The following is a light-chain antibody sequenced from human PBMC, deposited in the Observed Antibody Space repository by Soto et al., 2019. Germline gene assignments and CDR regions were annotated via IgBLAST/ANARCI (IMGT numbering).Light chain of an antibody. CDR3: SSYTSSTTLDVV. J-gene: IGLJ2*01. CDR1: SGDVGGHNY. CDR2: EVT. V-gene: IGLV2-14*01. Sequence: QSVLTQPASVSGSPGQSITISCTGTSGDVGGHNYVSWYQQHPGTAPKLMIYEVTNRPSGVSNRFSGSKSGNTASLTISGLQAEDEADYYCSSYTSSTTLDVVFGGGTKLTVL.